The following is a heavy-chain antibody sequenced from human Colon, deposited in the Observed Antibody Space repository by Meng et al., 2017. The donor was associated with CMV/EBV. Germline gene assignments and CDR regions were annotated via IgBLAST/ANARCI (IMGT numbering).Heavy chain of an antibody. CDR1: GDSSGSYY. CDR3: ARDNYDLWSGYFTD. D-gene: IGHD3/OR15-3a*01. J-gene: IGHJ4*02. Sequence: SETLSLTCSVSGDSSGSYYWNWIRQPPGKGLEWIGYTYYSGSTKFNPSLKSRVTISIDTSKNQFSLKLSSVTAADTAVYYCARDNYDLWSGYFTDWGQGMLVTVSS. CDR2: TYYSGST. V-gene: IGHV4-59*01.